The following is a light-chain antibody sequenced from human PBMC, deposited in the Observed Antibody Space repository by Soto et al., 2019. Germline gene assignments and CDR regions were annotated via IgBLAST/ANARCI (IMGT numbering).Light chain of an antibody. CDR2: DVN. CDR3: SSHASSSTLVV. V-gene: IGLV2-14*03. Sequence: QSVLSQPASMSGSPGQSITISCTGTSSDVGGYNYVSWYRQYPGKAPKLIIYDVNNRPSEVSNRFSGSKSVNTASLTISGLQAEDEADDYCSSHASSSTLVVFGGGTKLTVL. J-gene: IGLJ2*01. CDR1: SSDVGGYNY.